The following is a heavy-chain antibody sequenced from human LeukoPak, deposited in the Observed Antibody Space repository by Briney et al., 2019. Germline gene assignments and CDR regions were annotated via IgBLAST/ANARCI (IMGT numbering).Heavy chain of an antibody. J-gene: IGHJ4*02. CDR3: ARAAYGTTGTTVDY. V-gene: IGHV3-30-3*01. D-gene: IGHD1-1*01. Sequence: GGSLRLSCEASGFTFSSYAMHWVRQAPGKGLEWVAVISYDGSNKYYADSVKGRFTISRDNSKNTLYLQMNSLRAEDTAVYYCARAAYGTTGTTVDYWGQGTLVTVSS. CDR1: GFTFSSYA. CDR2: ISYDGSNK.